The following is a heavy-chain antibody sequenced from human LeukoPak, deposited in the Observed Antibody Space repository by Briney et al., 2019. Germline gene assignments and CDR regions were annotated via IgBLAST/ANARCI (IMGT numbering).Heavy chain of an antibody. CDR1: GFTFSRYA. D-gene: IGHD5-24*01. J-gene: IGHJ6*03. Sequence: GGSLRLSCAASGFTFSRYAMSWVRQAPGKGLEWVSAISGSGGSTYYADSVKGRFTISRDNSKNTLYLQMNSLRAEDTAVYYCAKGEMAPYYYMDVWGKGTTVTVSS. CDR2: ISGSGGST. V-gene: IGHV3-23*01. CDR3: AKGEMAPYYYMDV.